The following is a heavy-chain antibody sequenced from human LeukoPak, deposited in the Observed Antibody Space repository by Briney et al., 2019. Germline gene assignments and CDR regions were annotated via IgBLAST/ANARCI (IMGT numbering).Heavy chain of an antibody. CDR1: GFTVSGNY. V-gene: IGHV3-66*01. CDR3: ATDPEAVPI. J-gene: IGHJ3*02. Sequence: GGSLRLSCAASGFTVSGNYMYWVRQAPGKGLEWVSAIYGDGSTYYTDSVKGRFTISTDDSENTVYLQMNRLRVEDTAVYYCATDPEAVPIWGQGTMVTVSS. CDR2: IYGDGST. D-gene: IGHD2-2*01.